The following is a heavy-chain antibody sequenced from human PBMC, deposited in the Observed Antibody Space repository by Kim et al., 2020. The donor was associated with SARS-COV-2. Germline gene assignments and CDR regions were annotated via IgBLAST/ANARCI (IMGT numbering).Heavy chain of an antibody. D-gene: IGHD2-21*01. Sequence: GGSLRLSCAASGFDFNKYAMHWVRQAPGKGLEWVAVIWYDGSIQYYADSVKGRFTVSRNNSNSTLYLQMNSVRADDTALYYCATEGDAYKTTGAFDYWGQGTLVTVSS. CDR3: ATEGDAYKTTGAFDY. J-gene: IGHJ4*02. CDR1: GFDFNKYA. CDR2: IWYDGSIQ. V-gene: IGHV3-33*01.